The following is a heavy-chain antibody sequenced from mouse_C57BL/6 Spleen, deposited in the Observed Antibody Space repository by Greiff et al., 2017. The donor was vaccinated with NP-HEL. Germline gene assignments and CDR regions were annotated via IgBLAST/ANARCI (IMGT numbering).Heavy chain of an antibody. CDR3: ARGGIYYYGSVGAMDY. CDR1: GYTFTSYW. D-gene: IGHD1-1*01. CDR2: IHPNSGST. J-gene: IGHJ4*01. Sequence: QVQLQQPGAELVKPGASVKLSCKASGYTFTSYWMHWVKQRPGQGLEWIGMIHPNSGSTNYNETFKSKATLTVDKSSSTAYMQLSSLTSEDSAVYYCARGGIYYYGSVGAMDYWGQGTSVTVSS. V-gene: IGHV1-64*01.